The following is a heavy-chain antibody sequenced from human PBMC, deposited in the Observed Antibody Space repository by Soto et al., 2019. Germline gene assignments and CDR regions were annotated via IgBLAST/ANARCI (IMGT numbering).Heavy chain of an antibody. CDR3: AKGDNLGPKTGYAFDP. CDR1: GDSVSSNTAS. D-gene: IGHD5-12*01. CDR2: TYFRSKWYN. Sequence: SQTLSLTCAISGDSVSSNTASWNWIRQSPSRGLEWLGRTYFRSKWYNDYAVSVKSRIIIIPDTSNNQFSLQLNSETPEDTAVYFSAKGDNLGPKTGYAFDPWGQGIMVTVSS. J-gene: IGHJ5*02. V-gene: IGHV6-1*01.